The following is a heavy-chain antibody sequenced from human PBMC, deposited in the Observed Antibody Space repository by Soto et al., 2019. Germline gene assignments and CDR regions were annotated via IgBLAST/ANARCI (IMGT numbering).Heavy chain of an antibody. CDR1: GFTFSSYS. V-gene: IGHV3-48*02. D-gene: IGHD6-19*01. CDR3: ARDREYSSGWYAAEPYFDY. Sequence: GGSLRLSCAASGFTFSSYSMNWVRQAPGKGLEWVSYISSSSSTIYYADSLKGRFTISRDNAKNSLYLQMNSLRDEDTAVYYCARDREYSSGWYAAEPYFDYWGQGTLVTVSS. J-gene: IGHJ4*02. CDR2: ISSSSSTI.